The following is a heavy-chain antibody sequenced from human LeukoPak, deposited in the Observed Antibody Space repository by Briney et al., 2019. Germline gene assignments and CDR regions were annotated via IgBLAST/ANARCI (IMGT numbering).Heavy chain of an antibody. CDR1: GFTFSSYA. D-gene: IGHD3-3*01. Sequence: PGGSLRLSCAASGFTFSSYAMSWVRQAPGKGLEWVSAISGSGGSTYYADSVKGRFTISRDNSKNTLYLQMNSLRAEDTAVYYCAKEAQITIFGNYYFDYWGQGTLVTVSS. CDR3: AKEAQITIFGNYYFDY. V-gene: IGHV3-23*01. CDR2: ISGSGGST. J-gene: IGHJ4*02.